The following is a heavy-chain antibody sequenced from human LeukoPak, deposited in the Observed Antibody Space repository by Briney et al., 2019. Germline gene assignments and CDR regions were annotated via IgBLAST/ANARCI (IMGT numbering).Heavy chain of an antibody. J-gene: IGHJ4*02. CDR3: ARDRGAAVGTPSIFDY. D-gene: IGHD6-13*01. Sequence: GGSLRLSCAASGFTFSSHSMNWVRQAPGKGLEWVSSISSSSSYIYYADSVKGRFTISRDNGKNSLYLQMNSLRGEDTAVYYCARDRGAAVGTPSIFDYWGQGTLVTVAS. V-gene: IGHV3-21*01. CDR1: GFTFSSHS. CDR2: ISSSSSYI.